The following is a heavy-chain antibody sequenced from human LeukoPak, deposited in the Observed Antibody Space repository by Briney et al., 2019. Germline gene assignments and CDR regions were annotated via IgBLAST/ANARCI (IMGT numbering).Heavy chain of an antibody. V-gene: IGHV1-69*13. CDR1: GGAFSSYA. D-gene: IGHD2-2*01. CDR3: AREEVYCSSTSCYFP. J-gene: IGHJ5*02. Sequence: SVKVSCKASGGAFSSYAISWVRQAPGQGLELMGGIIPIFGTANYTQKFQGRVTITADESTSTAYMELSSLRSEDTAVYYCAREEVYCSSTSCYFPWGQGTLVTVSS. CDR2: IIPIFGTA.